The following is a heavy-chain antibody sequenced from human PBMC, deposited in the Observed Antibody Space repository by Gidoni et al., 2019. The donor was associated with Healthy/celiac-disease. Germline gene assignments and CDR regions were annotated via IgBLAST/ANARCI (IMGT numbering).Heavy chain of an antibody. Sequence: EVQLVESGGGLVQPGRSLRLSCAASGLTFDDYAMHWVRQAPGKGLGWVAGISWNSGSIGYADSAKGRFTISRDNAKNSLYLQMNSLRAEDTALYYCAKDGGSGDYYYYYGMDVWGQGTTVTVSS. CDR2: ISWNSGSI. D-gene: IGHD4-17*01. CDR1: GLTFDDYA. CDR3: AKDGGSGDYYYYYGMDV. J-gene: IGHJ6*02. V-gene: IGHV3-9*01.